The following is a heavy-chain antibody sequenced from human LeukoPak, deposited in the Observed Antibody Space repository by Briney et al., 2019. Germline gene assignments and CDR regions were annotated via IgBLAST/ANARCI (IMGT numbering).Heavy chain of an antibody. J-gene: IGHJ6*02. D-gene: IGHD3-3*01. CDR2: IYSGGST. CDR3: ARVSYDFRSGSSLYGMDV. V-gene: IGHV3-53*01. CDR1: GFTVSSNY. Sequence: GGSLRLSCAASGFTVSSNYMSWVRQAPGKGLEWVSVIYSGGSTYYADSVKGRFTISRDNSKNTLYLQMNSLRAEDTAVYYCARVSYDFRSGSSLYGMDVWGQGTTVTVSS.